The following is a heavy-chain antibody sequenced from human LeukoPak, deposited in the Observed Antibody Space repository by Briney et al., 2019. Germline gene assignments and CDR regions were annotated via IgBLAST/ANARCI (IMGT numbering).Heavy chain of an antibody. CDR1: GFTFSSYA. Sequence: GGSLRLSCAASGFTFSSYAMSWVRQAPGRGLEWVSSISSSSSYIYYADSVKGRFTISRDNAKNSLYLQMNSLRAEDTAVYYCARTYGSGSSFDYWGQGTLVTVSS. D-gene: IGHD3-10*01. V-gene: IGHV3-21*01. CDR2: ISSSSSYI. J-gene: IGHJ4*02. CDR3: ARTYGSGSSFDY.